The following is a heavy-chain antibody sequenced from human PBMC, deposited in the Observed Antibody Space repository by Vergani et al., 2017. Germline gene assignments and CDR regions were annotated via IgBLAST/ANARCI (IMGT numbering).Heavy chain of an antibody. J-gene: IGHJ6*03. Sequence: QVQLQQWGAGLLKPSETLSLTCAVYGGSFSGYYWSWIRQPPGKGLGWIGEINHSGSTNYNPSLKSRVTISVDTSKNQFSLKLSSVTAADTAVYYCASSSSSWPNYYYYMDVWGKGTTVTVSS. V-gene: IGHV4-34*01. CDR3: ASSSSSWPNYYYYMDV. D-gene: IGHD6-13*01. CDR1: GGSFSGYY. CDR2: INHSGST.